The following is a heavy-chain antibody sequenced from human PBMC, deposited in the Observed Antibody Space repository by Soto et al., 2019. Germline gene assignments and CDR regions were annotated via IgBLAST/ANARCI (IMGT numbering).Heavy chain of an antibody. D-gene: IGHD6-19*01. Sequence: XEALKSSSTASGASFTSYWIGWVRPLPGKGLGGVGIIYPGDSDTRYSPSFQGQVTISADKSISTAYLQWSSLKASDTAMYYCASRGDIAVAGTSAFDIWGQGKMGTVSS. V-gene: IGHV5-51*01. CDR3: ASRGDIAVAGTSAFDI. CDR2: IYPGDSDT. CDR1: GASFTSYW. J-gene: IGHJ3*02.